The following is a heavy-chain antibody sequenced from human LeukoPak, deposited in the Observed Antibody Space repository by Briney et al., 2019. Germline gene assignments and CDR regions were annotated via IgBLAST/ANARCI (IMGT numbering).Heavy chain of an antibody. Sequence: GASMKVSCKASGGTFSSYAISWVRQAPGQGLEWMGGIIPIFGTANYAQKFQGRVTITADESTSTAYMELSSLRSEDTAVYYCARVDGGNSEVYWIGSFDYWGQGTLVTGSS. J-gene: IGHJ4*02. CDR3: ARVDGGNSEVYWIGSFDY. V-gene: IGHV1-69*13. CDR2: IIPIFGTA. CDR1: GGTFSSYA. D-gene: IGHD4-23*01.